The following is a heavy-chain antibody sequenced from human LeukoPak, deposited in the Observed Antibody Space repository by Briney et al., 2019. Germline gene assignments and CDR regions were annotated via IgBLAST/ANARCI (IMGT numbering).Heavy chain of an antibody. Sequence: GGSLRLSCAASGFTVSSYYMSWVRQAPGKGLESVSVISNEGGTYYADSVKGRFTISRDNSKNTVYLQMNSLRAEDTAVYYCAGDKTTGGWYEIDYWGQGTLVTVSS. CDR3: AGDKTTGGWYEIDY. D-gene: IGHD6-19*01. J-gene: IGHJ4*02. V-gene: IGHV3-53*01. CDR2: ISNEGGT. CDR1: GFTVSSYY.